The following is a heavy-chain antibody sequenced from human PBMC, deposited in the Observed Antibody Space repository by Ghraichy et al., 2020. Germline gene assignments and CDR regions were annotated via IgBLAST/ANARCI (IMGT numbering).Heavy chain of an antibody. J-gene: IGHJ4*02. D-gene: IGHD6-13*01. Sequence: SETLSLTCTVSGGSVSSGSYYWSWIRQPPGKGLEWIGYIYYSGSTNYNPSLKSRVTISVDTSKNQFSLKLSSVTAADTAVYYCARARGIAAAGTPGSFDYWGQGTLVTVSS. CDR1: GGSVSSGSYY. V-gene: IGHV4-61*01. CDR2: IYYSGST. CDR3: ARARGIAAAGTPGSFDY.